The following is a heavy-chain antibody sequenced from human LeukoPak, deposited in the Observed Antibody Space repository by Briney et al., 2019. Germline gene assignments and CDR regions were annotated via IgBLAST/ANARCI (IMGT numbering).Heavy chain of an antibody. D-gene: IGHD3-3*01. V-gene: IGHV4-34*01. Sequence: PSETLSLTCAVYGGSFSGYYWSWIRQPPGKGLEWIGEINHSGSTNSNPSLNSRVTISVDTSKNQFSLKLSYVTAADTAVYYCARYQRRVTIFGVVLDRVAFDIWGQGTMVTVSS. CDR1: GGSFSGYY. J-gene: IGHJ3*02. CDR3: ARYQRRVTIFGVVLDRVAFDI. CDR2: INHSGST.